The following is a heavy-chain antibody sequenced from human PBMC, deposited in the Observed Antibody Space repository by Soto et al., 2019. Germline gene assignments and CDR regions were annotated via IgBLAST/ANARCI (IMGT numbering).Heavy chain of an antibody. CDR1: GFTFSSYG. D-gene: IGHD3-22*01. CDR3: ARASYYDSSGFPRDAFDI. CDR2: IWYDGSNK. Sequence: PGGSLRLSCAASGFTFSSYGMHWVRQAPGKGLEWVAVIWYDGSNKYYADSVKGRFTISRDNSKNTLYLQMNSLRAEDTAVYYCARASYYDSSGFPRDAFDIWGQGTMVTVSS. J-gene: IGHJ3*02. V-gene: IGHV3-33*01.